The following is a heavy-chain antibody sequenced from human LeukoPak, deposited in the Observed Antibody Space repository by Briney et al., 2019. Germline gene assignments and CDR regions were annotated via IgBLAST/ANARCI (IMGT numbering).Heavy chain of an antibody. J-gene: IGHJ4*02. D-gene: IGHD3-22*01. Sequence: PGGSLRLSCAASGFTFDDYAMHWVRQAPGKGLEWVSGISWNSGRIGYADSVKGRFTISRDNAKNSLYLQMNSLRAEDTALYYCAKDSYYYDSTGYYDYWGQGTLVTVSS. CDR2: ISWNSGRI. CDR1: GFTFDDYA. CDR3: AKDSYYYDSTGYYDY. V-gene: IGHV3-9*01.